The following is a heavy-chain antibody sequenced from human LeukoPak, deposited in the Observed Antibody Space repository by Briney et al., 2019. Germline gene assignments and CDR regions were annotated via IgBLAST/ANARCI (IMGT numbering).Heavy chain of an antibody. V-gene: IGHV4-30-2*01. Sequence: SQTLSLTCTVSGGSISSGGYYWSWIRQPPGKGLEWIGEIHPSGSPSYNPSLESRTIISVDASKNQFSLILNSVTAADTALYFCSRGGDASKAGKYWGQGALVTVSS. J-gene: IGHJ4*02. CDR3: SRGGDASKAGKY. CDR1: GGSISSGGYY. D-gene: IGHD3-10*01. CDR2: IHPSGSP.